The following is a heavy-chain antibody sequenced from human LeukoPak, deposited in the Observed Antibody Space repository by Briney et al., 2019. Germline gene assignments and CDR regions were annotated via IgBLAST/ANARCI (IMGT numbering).Heavy chain of an antibody. Sequence: ASVKVSCKASGYTLTGYYMHWVRQAPGQGLEWMGWINPNSGGTNYAQKFQGRVTMTRDTSISTAYMELSRLRSDDTAVYYCARSQRIAAAGTFGYWGQGTLVTVSS. J-gene: IGHJ4*02. CDR3: ARSQRIAAAGTFGY. D-gene: IGHD6-13*01. CDR1: GYTLTGYY. V-gene: IGHV1-2*02. CDR2: INPNSGGT.